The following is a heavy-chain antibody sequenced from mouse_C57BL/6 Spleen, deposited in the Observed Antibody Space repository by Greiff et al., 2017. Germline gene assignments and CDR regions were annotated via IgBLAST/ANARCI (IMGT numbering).Heavy chain of an antibody. V-gene: IGHV5-6*01. CDR2: ISSGGSYT. CDR3: ARIYYGNYWYFDV. CDR1: GFTFRSYG. J-gene: IGHJ1*03. D-gene: IGHD2-1*01. Sequence: EVKLVESGGDLVKPGGSLKLSCAASGFTFRSYGMSWVRQTPDKRLEWVATISSGGSYTYYPDSVKGRVTISRDNAKNTLYLKMSSLKSEDTAMYYCARIYYGNYWYFDVWGTGTTVTVSS.